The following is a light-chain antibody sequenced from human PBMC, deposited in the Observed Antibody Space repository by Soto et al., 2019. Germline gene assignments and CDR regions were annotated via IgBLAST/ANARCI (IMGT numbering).Light chain of an antibody. Sequence: EIVLTQSPGTLSLSAGERATLSCRTSQSVRSNYLAWYQQKPGQAPRLLIYDASSRATGIPDRFSGGGSGTAFTLPISRLEPEVFAVIYCNHYATSPPITFGQGTGLEIK. CDR1: QSVRSNY. V-gene: IGKV3-20*01. CDR2: DAS. CDR3: NHYATSPPIT. J-gene: IGKJ5*01.